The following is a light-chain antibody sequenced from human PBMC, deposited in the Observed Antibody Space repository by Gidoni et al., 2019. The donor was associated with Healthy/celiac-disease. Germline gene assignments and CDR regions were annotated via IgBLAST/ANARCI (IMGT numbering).Light chain of an antibody. CDR3: QQYGSAPWT. J-gene: IGKJ1*01. CDR2: GAS. V-gene: IGKV3-20*01. Sequence: ELVLTQSPGTLSLSPGERATLSCRASQCVSSSYLAWYQQKPGQAPRLLIYGASRRATGIPDRFSGSGSGTDFTLTIRRLEPEDFAVYYCQQYGSAPWTFGQGTKVKIK. CDR1: QCVSSSY.